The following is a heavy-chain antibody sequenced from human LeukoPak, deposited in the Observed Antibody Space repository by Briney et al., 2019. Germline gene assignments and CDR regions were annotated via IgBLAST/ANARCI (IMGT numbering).Heavy chain of an antibody. J-gene: IGHJ2*01. V-gene: IGHV4-39*07. Sequence: PSETLSLTCTVSGGSISSYYWGWIRQPPGKGLEWIGSIYYSGSTYYNPSLKSRVTISVDTSKNQFSLKLSSVTAADTAVYYCARTHRLSVGWYFDLWGRGTLVTVSS. CDR2: IYYSGST. D-gene: IGHD2-15*01. CDR1: GGSISSYY. CDR3: ARTHRLSVGWYFDL.